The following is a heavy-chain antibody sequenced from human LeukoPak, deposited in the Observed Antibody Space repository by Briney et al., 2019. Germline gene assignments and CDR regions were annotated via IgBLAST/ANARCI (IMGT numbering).Heavy chain of an antibody. CDR2: INPYSGDT. CDR3: ARSKGEPTIGVLGYSSPTTEFDP. V-gene: IGHV1-2*02. D-gene: IGHD6-13*01. CDR1: GYTFTGHY. Sequence: GASVKVSCKPSGYTFTGHYIHWLRQAPGQGLQWMGWINPYSGDTKYAQNFQGRVTLTRDTSISTAYMELSRLRSDDTAVCYCARSKGEPTIGVLGYSSPTTEFDPWGQGTLVTVSS. J-gene: IGHJ5*02.